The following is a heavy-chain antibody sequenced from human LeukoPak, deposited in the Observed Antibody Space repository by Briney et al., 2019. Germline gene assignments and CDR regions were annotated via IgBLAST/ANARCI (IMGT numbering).Heavy chain of an antibody. V-gene: IGHV3-66*01. CDR2: IYSGGST. CDR1: GFTVSSNY. CDR3: ARDWGRDGYNPVDY. Sequence: GGSLRLSCAASGFTVSSNYMSWVRQAPGKGLEWVSVIYSGGSTYYADSVKGRFTISRDNSKNTLYLQMNSLRAEDTAVYYCARDWGRDGYNPVDYWGQGTLVTVSS. D-gene: IGHD5-24*01. J-gene: IGHJ4*02.